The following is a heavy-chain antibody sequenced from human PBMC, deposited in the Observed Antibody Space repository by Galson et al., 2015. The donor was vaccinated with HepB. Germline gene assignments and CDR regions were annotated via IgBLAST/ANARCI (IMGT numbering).Heavy chain of an antibody. D-gene: IGHD2-15*01. CDR3: AKDFCRADNCDPSDY. J-gene: IGHJ4*02. CDR1: GLTFTNYA. Sequence: SLRLSCAASGLTFTNYAMSWVRQAPGKGLEWVSGIYPDGHITYYADSVKGRFTISRDDSKNTVYLQMNSVRVEDTAVYFCAKDFCRADNCDPSDYWGQGTLVTVSS. CDR2: IYPDGHIT. V-gene: IGHV3-23*01.